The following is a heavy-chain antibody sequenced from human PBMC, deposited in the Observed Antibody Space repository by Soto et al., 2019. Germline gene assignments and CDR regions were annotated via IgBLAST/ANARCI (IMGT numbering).Heavy chain of an antibody. CDR3: AGDYGVYDWYGMDV. D-gene: IGHD4-17*01. Sequence: VQLVQSGAEVKKTGSSVKVSCRASGATFRSYAFTWVRQAPGQGLEWMGGISPIFGSTIYARQFQGRVTIAGDDSASTAYMELNSLSSEDTAVYYCAGDYGVYDWYGMDVWGQGTTVTVSS. J-gene: IGHJ6*02. CDR2: ISPIFGST. CDR1: GATFRSYA. V-gene: IGHV1-69*01.